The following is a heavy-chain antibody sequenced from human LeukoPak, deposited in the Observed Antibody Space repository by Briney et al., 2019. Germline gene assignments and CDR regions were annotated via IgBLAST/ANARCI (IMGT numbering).Heavy chain of an antibody. Sequence: SETLSLTCTVSGGSIGSYYWTWIRQPPGKGLEWIGYIHYSGSTNYKPSLKSRVTISLDTSKTQFSLKLSSVTAADTAVYYCARGVGVPEPETNWYFDLWGRGTLVTVSS. CDR3: ARGVGVPEPETNWYFDL. D-gene: IGHD2-2*01. CDR1: GGSIGSYY. CDR2: IHYSGST. V-gene: IGHV4-59*01. J-gene: IGHJ2*01.